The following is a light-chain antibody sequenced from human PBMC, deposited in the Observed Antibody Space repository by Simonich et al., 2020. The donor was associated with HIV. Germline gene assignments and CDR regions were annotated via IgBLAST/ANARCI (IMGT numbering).Light chain of an antibody. V-gene: IGLV8-61*01. Sequence: QTVVTQEPSFSVSPGGTVTLTCGFSSASVSTSYYPSWFQQTPGQAPRTLSYSTNTRSSGVPDRFSGSILGNKAALTITGAQADDESDYYCMLYLGSGFRVFGGGTKLTVL. J-gene: IGLJ3*02. CDR2: STN. CDR3: MLYLGSGFRV. CDR1: SASVSTSYY.